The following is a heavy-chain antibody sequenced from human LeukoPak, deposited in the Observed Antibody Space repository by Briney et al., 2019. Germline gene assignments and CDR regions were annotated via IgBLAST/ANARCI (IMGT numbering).Heavy chain of an antibody. CDR2: ISSSSSYI. CDR3: ARDIVVVPATLGY. V-gene: IGHV3-21*01. CDR1: GFTFSSYS. Sequence: GGSLRLSCAASGFTFSSYSMNWVRQARGKWLEWVSSISSSSSYIYYADSVKGRFTISRDNAKNSLYLQMNSLRAEDTAVYYCARDIVVVPATLGYWGQGTLVTVSS. D-gene: IGHD2-2*01. J-gene: IGHJ4*02.